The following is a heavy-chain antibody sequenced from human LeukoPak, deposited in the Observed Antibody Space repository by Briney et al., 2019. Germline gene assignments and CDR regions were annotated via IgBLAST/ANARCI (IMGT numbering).Heavy chain of an antibody. Sequence: GGSLRLSCAASGFTFSSSSMNWVRQAPGKGLEWVSYISGSSSTMYYADSVKGRFTISRDNAKSSLYLQMHSLRAEDTAVYYCARDFRSSGPSFDYWGQGTLVTVSS. CDR2: ISGSSSTM. V-gene: IGHV3-48*01. CDR1: GFTFSSSS. J-gene: IGHJ4*02. D-gene: IGHD6-19*01. CDR3: ARDFRSSGPSFDY.